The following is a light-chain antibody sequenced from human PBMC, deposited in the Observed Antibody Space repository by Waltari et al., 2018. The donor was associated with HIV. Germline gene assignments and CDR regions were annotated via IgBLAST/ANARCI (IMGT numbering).Light chain of an antibody. V-gene: IGKV3-15*01. CDR3: QQYNNWPPT. CDR2: AAS. J-gene: IGKJ1*01. CDR1: QSVGSD. Sequence: EIVMTQSPATLSVSPGDRATLSCRASQSVGSDLAWYQQKPGQGPRLLIYAASNRATDVPARFSGSGSGTQFTLTISSLQSEDFAIYFCQQYNNWPPTFAQGTKVEI.